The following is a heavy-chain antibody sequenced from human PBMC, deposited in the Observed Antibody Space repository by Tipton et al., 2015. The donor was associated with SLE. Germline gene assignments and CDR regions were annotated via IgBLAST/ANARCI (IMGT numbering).Heavy chain of an antibody. CDR1: GFTFGSYS. CDR3: ARGINYDILTGYPHGFDY. Sequence: SLRLSCAASGFTFGSYSMNWVRQAPGKGLEWVSSISSSSSYIYYADSVKGRFTISRDNAKNSLYLQMNSLRAEDTAVYYCARGINYDILTGYPHGFDYWGQGTLVTVSS. CDR2: ISSSSSYI. J-gene: IGHJ4*02. D-gene: IGHD3-9*01. V-gene: IGHV3-21*03.